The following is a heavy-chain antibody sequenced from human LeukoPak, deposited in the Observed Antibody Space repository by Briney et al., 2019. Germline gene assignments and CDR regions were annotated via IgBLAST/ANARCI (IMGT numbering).Heavy chain of an antibody. Sequence: GGSLRLSCAASGFTVSSNYMGWVRQAPGKGLEWVSVIYSGGSTYYADSVKGRFTISRDNSKNTLYLQMNSLRAEDTAVYYCARASKATAAGMGVDYWGQGTLVTVSS. J-gene: IGHJ4*02. D-gene: IGHD6-13*01. CDR2: IYSGGST. CDR1: GFTVSSNY. CDR3: ARASKATAAGMGVDY. V-gene: IGHV3-66*01.